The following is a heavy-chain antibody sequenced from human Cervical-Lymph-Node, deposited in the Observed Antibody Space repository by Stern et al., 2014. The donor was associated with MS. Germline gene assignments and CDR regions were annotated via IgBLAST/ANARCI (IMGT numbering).Heavy chain of an antibody. CDR1: GGTFSKFP. J-gene: IGHJ5*02. CDR3: ALSSETSDRWYSLGYDL. D-gene: IGHD6-13*01. CDR2: IFPVFGTP. Sequence: VQLVESGAEVPKPGSSVKVSCKASGGTFSKFPSSWVRQAPGQGLEWMEGIFPVFGTPTYAQEFRGRVTITADVSTSTVYMELSSLRSDDTAVYYCALSSETSDRWYSLGYDLWGQGTLVTVAS. V-gene: IGHV1-69*01.